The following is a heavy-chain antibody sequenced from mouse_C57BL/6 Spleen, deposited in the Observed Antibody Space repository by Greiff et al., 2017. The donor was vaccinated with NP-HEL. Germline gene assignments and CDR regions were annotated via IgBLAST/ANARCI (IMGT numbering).Heavy chain of an antibody. D-gene: IGHD3-2*02. CDR1: GFTFSDYG. V-gene: IGHV5-17*01. CDR2: ISSGSSTI. CDR3: ARSSSGFLFAY. J-gene: IGHJ3*01. Sequence: EVKLMESGGGLVKPGGSLKLSCAASGFTFSDYGMHWVRQAPEKGLEWVAYISSGSSTIYYEDTVKGRFTISRDNAKNTLFLQMTSLRSEDTAMYYCARSSSGFLFAYWGQGTLVTVSA.